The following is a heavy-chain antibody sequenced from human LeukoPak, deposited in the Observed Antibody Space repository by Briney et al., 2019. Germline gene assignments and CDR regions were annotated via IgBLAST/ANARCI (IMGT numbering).Heavy chain of an antibody. J-gene: IGHJ4*02. CDR1: GGTFSSYA. D-gene: IGHD3-9*01. V-gene: IGHV1-69*01. CDR2: IIPIFGTA. Sequence: ASVKVSCKASGGTFSSYAISWVRQAPGQGLEWMGGIIPIFGTANYAQKFQGRVTITADESTSTAYMELSSLRSEDTAVYYCARGTYDILTGYSVPNFDYWGQGTLVTVSS. CDR3: ARGTYDILTGYSVPNFDY.